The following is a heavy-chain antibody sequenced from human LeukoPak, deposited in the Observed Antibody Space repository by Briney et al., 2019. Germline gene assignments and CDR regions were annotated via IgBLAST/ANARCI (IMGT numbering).Heavy chain of an antibody. Sequence: GGSLRLSCAASGFTFSSYCMNWVRQAPGKGLEWVSSISSSSSYIYYAGSVKGRFTISRDNAKNSLYLQMNSLRAEDTAVYYCARDQATYYYDSSGCDYWGQGTLVTVSS. D-gene: IGHD3-22*01. CDR1: GFTFSSYC. CDR2: ISSSSSYI. V-gene: IGHV3-21*01. CDR3: ARDQATYYYDSSGCDY. J-gene: IGHJ4*02.